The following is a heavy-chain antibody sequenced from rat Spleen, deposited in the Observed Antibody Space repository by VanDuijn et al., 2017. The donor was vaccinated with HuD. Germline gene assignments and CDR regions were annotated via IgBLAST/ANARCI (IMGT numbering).Heavy chain of an antibody. CDR1: GFTFNAYD. CDR3: ARHEMSRGWFAY. D-gene: IGHD1-2*01. Sequence: EVQLVESGGGLVQPGRSLKLSCAASGFTFNAYDMAWVRQAPTKGLEWVATISYDGGRNFYRDSVKGRFIISRDNAKSSLYLQMDSLRSEDTATYYCARHEMSRGWFAYWGQGVMVTVSS. V-gene: IGHV5-29*01. CDR2: ISYDGGRN. J-gene: IGHJ2*01.